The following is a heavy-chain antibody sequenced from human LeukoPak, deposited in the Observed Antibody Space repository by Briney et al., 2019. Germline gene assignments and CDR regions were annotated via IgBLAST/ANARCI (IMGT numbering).Heavy chain of an antibody. J-gene: IGHJ4*02. V-gene: IGHV4-34*01. CDR3: ARSGYIRGIDY. Sequence: SETLSLTCAVYGGSLSGYYWSWIRQPPGKGLEWIGEINHSGSTNYNPSLKSRVTISVDTSKNQFSLKLSSVTAADTAVYYCARSGYIRGIDYWGQGTLVTVSS. CDR1: GGSLSGYY. D-gene: IGHD3-3*01. CDR2: INHSGST.